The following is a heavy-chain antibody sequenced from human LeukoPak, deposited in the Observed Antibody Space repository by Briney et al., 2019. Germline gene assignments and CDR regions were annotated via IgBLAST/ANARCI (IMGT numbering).Heavy chain of an antibody. J-gene: IGHJ3*01. CDR2: IIPIFGTA. D-gene: IGHD3-22*01. CDR1: GYTFSNYG. CDR3: ARTYYDSSGYLWHDAFDV. V-gene: IGHV1-69*06. Sequence: SVKVSCKASGYTFSNYGISWVRQASGQGLEWMGGIIPIFGTANYAQKFQGRVTITADKSTSTAYMELSSLRSEDTAVYYCARTYYDSSGYLWHDAFDVWGQGTMVTVSS.